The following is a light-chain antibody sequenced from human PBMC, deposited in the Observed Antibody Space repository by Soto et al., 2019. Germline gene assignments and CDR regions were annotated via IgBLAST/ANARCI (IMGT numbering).Light chain of an antibody. V-gene: IGKV3-20*01. J-gene: IGKJ2*01. CDR2: AAS. CDR3: QQYFGSLYT. CDR1: QSISSTY. Sequence: SVLTQSPGTLSLFPGEGATLSCRTSQSISSTYLAWYQQRPGQAPRLLIYAASSRATGIPDRFSGSGSGTDFTLTISRLEPEDFAVYYCQQYFGSLYTFGQGTKLEIK.